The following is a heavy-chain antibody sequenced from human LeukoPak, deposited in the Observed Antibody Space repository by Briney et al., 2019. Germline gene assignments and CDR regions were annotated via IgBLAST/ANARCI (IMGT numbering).Heavy chain of an antibody. CDR2: IDPSDSYT. V-gene: IGHV5-10-1*01. CDR1: GYIFKSYW. J-gene: IGHJ6*04. Sequence: GGSLEIYCQGSGYIFKSYWMSWVRQVPGKGLEGMGRIDPSDSYTKYSPSFQGHVTISADKSISTAYLQWSSLKAPDTAMYYCARHEGYSSNWYYYYGMDVWGKGTTVTVSS. D-gene: IGHD6-13*01. CDR3: ARHEGYSSNWYYYYGMDV.